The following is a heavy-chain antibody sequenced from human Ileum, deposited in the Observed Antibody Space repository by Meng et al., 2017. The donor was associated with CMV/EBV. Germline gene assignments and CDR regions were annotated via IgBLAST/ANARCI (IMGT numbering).Heavy chain of an antibody. J-gene: IGHJ4*02. Sequence: AQPVHAGNEVKKPWASWYFSCKASGYTCNTSYMHEVRQAPGQGLEWMGWIKHHSGDQKYEKKFQGRVTMTSDTSISTVYMELTRLTPDDTAIYYCAREIIMAARAFGYWGQGTLVTVSS. CDR2: IKHHSGDQ. CDR1: GYTCNTSY. CDR3: AREIIMAARAFGY. V-gene: IGHV1-2*02. D-gene: IGHD5-12*01.